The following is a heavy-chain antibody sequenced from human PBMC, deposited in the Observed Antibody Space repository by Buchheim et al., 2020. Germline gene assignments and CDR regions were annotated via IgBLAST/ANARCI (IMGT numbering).Heavy chain of an antibody. CDR2: INPSGGGT. Sequence: QVQLVQSGAEVKKPGASVKISCKASGYSFTSYYIYWVRQAPGQGLEWIGIINPSGGGTTYAQKSQGRVTMTRDTATSTVYMELRSLRSDDTAVYYCARDRLGDYWGQGT. CDR1: GYSFTSYY. J-gene: IGHJ4*02. V-gene: IGHV1-46*01. CDR3: ARDRLGDY.